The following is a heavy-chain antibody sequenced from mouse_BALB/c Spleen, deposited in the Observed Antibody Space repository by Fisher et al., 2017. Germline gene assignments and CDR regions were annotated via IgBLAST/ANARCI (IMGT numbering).Heavy chain of an antibody. Sequence: GRFTISRDNAKNTLYLQMSSLRSEDTAMYYCARRGYGSRGYFDVWGAGTTVTVSS. D-gene: IGHD1-1*01. V-gene: IGHV5-9*04. J-gene: IGHJ1*01. CDR3: ARRGYGSRGYFDV.